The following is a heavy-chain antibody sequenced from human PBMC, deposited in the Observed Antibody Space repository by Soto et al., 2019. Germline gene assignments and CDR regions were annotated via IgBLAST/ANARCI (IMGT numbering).Heavy chain of an antibody. Sequence: QVQLQESGPGLVKPSGTLSLTCAVSGGSISSSNWWSWVRQPPGKGLEWIGEIYHSGSTNYNPSLNSRVTISVDKSKNQFSLRLSSVTAADTAVYYCARVSGSYYYGMDVWGQGTTVTVSS. V-gene: IGHV4-4*02. CDR3: ARVSGSYYYGMDV. CDR2: IYHSGST. J-gene: IGHJ6*02. CDR1: GGSISSSNW.